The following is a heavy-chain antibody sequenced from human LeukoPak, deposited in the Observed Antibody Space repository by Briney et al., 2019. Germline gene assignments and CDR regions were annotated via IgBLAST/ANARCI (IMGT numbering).Heavy chain of an antibody. J-gene: IGHJ4*02. CDR1: GGSISSSSYY. Sequence: SETLSLTCTVSGGSISSSSYYWGWIRQPPGKGLEWIGSIYYSGSSYYNPSLKSRVTISVDTSKNQISLKLSSVPAADTAVYYCARVNPFDTYTVTTLYYFDYWGQGTLVTVSS. CDR2: IYYSGSS. D-gene: IGHD4-11*01. CDR3: ARVNPFDTYTVTTLYYFDY. V-gene: IGHV4-39*07.